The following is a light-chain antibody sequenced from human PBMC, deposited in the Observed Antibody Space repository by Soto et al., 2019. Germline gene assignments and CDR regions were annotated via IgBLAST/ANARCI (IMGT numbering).Light chain of an antibody. V-gene: IGKV3-20*01. CDR1: QSVSSTY. CDR3: QRYDISPFP. Sequence: EIVLTQSPGTLSLSPGERATLSCRASQSVSSTYLAWYQQTPGQAPRLLIYGASSRATGIPDRFSGSGSGTDFTLTISILEPEDFAVYYCQRYDISPFPFGQGTKLEIK. J-gene: IGKJ2*01. CDR2: GAS.